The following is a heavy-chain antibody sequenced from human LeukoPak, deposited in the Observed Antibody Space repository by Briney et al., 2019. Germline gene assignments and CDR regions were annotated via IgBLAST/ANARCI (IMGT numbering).Heavy chain of an antibody. V-gene: IGHV4-34*01. Sequence: SETLSLTCAVYGGSFSGYYWSWIRQPPGKGLEWIGEINHSGSTNYNPSLKSRVTISVDTSKNQFSLKLSSVTAADTAVYYCARDGLYYYDSSGYPLYYYYMDVWGKGTTVTVSS. CDR1: GGSFSGYY. CDR3: ARDGLYYYDSSGYPLYYYYMDV. D-gene: IGHD3-22*01. J-gene: IGHJ6*03. CDR2: INHSGST.